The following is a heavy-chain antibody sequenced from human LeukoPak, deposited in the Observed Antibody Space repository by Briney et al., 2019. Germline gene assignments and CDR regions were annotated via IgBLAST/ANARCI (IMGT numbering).Heavy chain of an antibody. CDR2: IYYSGST. Sequence: PSETLSLTCTVSGGSVSSGSYYWSWIRQPPGKGLEWIGYIYYSGSTNYNPSLKSRVTISVDTSKNQFSLKLSSVTAADTAVYYCARGGNNLYYYDASNWFDPWGQGTLVTVSS. CDR1: GGSVSSGSYY. CDR3: ARGGNNLYYYDASNWFDP. J-gene: IGHJ5*02. D-gene: IGHD3-22*01. V-gene: IGHV4-61*01.